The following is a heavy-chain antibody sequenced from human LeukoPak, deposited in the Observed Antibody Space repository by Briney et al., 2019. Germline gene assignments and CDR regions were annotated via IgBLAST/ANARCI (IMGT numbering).Heavy chain of an antibody. V-gene: IGHV5-51*01. J-gene: IGHJ5*02. CDR1: GYRFTSYW. CDR3: ARSGNGYCISGSCEGWSDP. CDR2: IYPSDSDI. D-gene: IGHD2-2*03. Sequence: GESLKISCKASGYRFTSYWIGWVRQMPGKGLEWMGIIYPSDSDIRYSPSFQGQVTISVDKSITTAYLQWCSLKASDTAMYYCARSGNGYCISGSCEGWSDPWGQGTLVTVSS.